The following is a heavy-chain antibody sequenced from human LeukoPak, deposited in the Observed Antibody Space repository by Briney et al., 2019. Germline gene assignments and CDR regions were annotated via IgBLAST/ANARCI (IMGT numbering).Heavy chain of an antibody. D-gene: IGHD3-22*01. CDR3: AKPSYDSSGYYFDAFDI. Sequence: GGSLRLSCAASGFTFSSYGMHWVCQAPGKGLEWVAFIRYDGSNKYYADSVKGRFTISTDNSKNTLYLQINSLRAEDTAVYYCAKPSYDSSGYYFDAFDIWGQGSMVTVSS. CDR2: IRYDGSNK. CDR1: GFTFSSYG. V-gene: IGHV3-30*02. J-gene: IGHJ3*02.